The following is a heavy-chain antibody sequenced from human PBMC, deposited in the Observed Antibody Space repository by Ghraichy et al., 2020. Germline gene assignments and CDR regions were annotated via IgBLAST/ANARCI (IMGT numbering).Heavy chain of an antibody. Sequence: ASVKVSCKASGYTFTSYGISWVRQAPGQGLEWMGWISAYNGNTNYAQKLQGRVTMTTDTSTSTAYMELRSLRSDDTAVYYCARDDIVVVPAAPRNYYYYGIDVWGQGTPVTVCS. J-gene: IGHJ6*02. D-gene: IGHD2-2*01. CDR3: ARDDIVVVPAAPRNYYYYGIDV. CDR2: ISAYNGNT. CDR1: GYTFTSYG. V-gene: IGHV1-18*04.